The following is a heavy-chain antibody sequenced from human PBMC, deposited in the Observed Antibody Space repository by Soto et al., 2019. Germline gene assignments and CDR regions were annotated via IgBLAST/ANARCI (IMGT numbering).Heavy chain of an antibody. CDR2: ISSNSAYI. D-gene: IGHD6-13*01. CDR3: TRDASRDSSARGWFDP. J-gene: IGHJ5*02. CDR1: GFTFRSFT. Sequence: PGGSLSPSCAASGFTFRSFTMTWVRQPPGKGLEWVSTISSNSAYIYYTDALRGRVTISRDNAKNSLHLQMNSLRAEDTAVYYCTRDASRDSSARGWFDPWGPGTLVTVSS. V-gene: IGHV3-21*01.